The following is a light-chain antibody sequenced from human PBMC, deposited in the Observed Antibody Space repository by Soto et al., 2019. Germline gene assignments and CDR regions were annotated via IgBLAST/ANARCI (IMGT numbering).Light chain of an antibody. CDR3: QQYNHWPRT. V-gene: IGKV3-15*01. CDR2: DTS. Sequence: EVVMTQSPATLSVSPGEGVTLSCRASQGIGDTLAWYQHKPGQTPRLLIYDTSTRATGIPSRFSGSGSGTEFTLTSSSLQSEDFAVYYCQQYNHWPRTFGRGTKVDI. CDR1: QGIGDT. J-gene: IGKJ1*01.